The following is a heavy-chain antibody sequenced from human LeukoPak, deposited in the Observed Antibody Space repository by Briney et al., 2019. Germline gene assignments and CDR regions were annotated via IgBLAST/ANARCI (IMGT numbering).Heavy chain of an antibody. J-gene: IGHJ4*02. D-gene: IGHD3-22*01. Sequence: SETLSPTCSVSGDSISSGNYYWTWIRQPAGKGLEWIGRIYSTGSTNYNPSLKSRVTISVDTSKNQFSLRLSSVTAADTAVYYCARVTTGGYYNCWGQGTLVTVS. CDR2: IYSTGST. CDR1: GDSISSGNYY. V-gene: IGHV4-61*02. CDR3: ARVTTGGYYNC.